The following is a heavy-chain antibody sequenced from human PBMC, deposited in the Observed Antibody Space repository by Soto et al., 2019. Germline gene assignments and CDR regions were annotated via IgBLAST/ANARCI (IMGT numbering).Heavy chain of an antibody. D-gene: IGHD2-2*01. J-gene: IGHJ6*02. Sequence: QVQLIQSGAEVKKPGASVKVSCKVSGYSLTELSMQWVRQVPGKGLEWMGGFDPEDGETIYAQKFQGRVTMTEDTXXDXTXXELRRLRSEDTAVYYWATTTAISTNLDRYYYGMDVWGQGTTVTVSS. CDR2: FDPEDGET. CDR3: ATTTAISTNLDRYYYGMDV. CDR1: GYSLTELS. V-gene: IGHV1-24*01.